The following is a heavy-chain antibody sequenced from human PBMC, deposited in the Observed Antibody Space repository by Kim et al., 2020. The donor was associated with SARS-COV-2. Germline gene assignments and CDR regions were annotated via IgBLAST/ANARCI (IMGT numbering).Heavy chain of an antibody. CDR1: GYTFTSYG. V-gene: IGHV1-18*01. CDR2: ISAYNGNT. J-gene: IGHJ5*02. CDR3: ARATRAQQLWDNWFDP. Sequence: ASVKVSCKASGYTFTSYGISWVRQAPGQGLEWMGWISAYNGNTNYAQKLQGRVTMTTDTSTSTAYMELRSLRSDDTAVYYCARATRAQQLWDNWFDPWGQGTLVTVSS. D-gene: IGHD6-13*01.